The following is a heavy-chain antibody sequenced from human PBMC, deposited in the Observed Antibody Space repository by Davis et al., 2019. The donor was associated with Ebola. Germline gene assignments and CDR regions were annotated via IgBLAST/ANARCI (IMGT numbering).Heavy chain of an antibody. CDR1: GGTFSSYA. Sequence: AASVKVSCKASGGTFSSYAISWVRQAPGQGLEWMGWINTNTGNPTYAQGFTGRFVFSLDTSVSTAYLQISSLKAEDTAVYYCVRYRFAGSGNYDHWGQGTLVTVSS. CDR2: INTNTGNP. J-gene: IGHJ4*02. D-gene: IGHD3-10*01. V-gene: IGHV7-4-1*02. CDR3: VRYRFAGSGNYDH.